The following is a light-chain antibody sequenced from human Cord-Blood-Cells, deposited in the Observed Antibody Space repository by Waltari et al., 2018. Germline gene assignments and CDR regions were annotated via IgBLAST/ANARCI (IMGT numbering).Light chain of an antibody. J-gene: IGLJ1*01. Sequence: QSALTQTASVSGSPGQSITISCTGTSGDVGSYNLVSWYQQHPGKAAKLMIYVGSNRPSGVSNRISGSKSGDTASLTISWLQAEDEAAYYCCSYAGSSTPYVFGTGTKVTVL. CDR3: CSYAGSSTPYV. CDR1: SGDVGSYNL. V-gene: IGLV2-23*01. CDR2: VGS.